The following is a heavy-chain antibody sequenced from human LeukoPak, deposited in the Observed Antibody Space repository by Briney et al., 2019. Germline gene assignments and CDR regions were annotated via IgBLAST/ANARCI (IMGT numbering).Heavy chain of an antibody. Sequence: PSGTLSLTCTVSGVSINAYFWSWIRQPPGKGLEWIGYVYYNGITNYNPSLQSRVSISLDTSKNQFSLRLNSVTAAETAVYYCVSQLGGTTFHWGQGTLVTVSS. V-gene: IGHV4-59*01. D-gene: IGHD1/OR15-1a*01. J-gene: IGHJ4*02. CDR3: VSQLGGTTFH. CDR2: VYYNGIT. CDR1: GVSINAYF.